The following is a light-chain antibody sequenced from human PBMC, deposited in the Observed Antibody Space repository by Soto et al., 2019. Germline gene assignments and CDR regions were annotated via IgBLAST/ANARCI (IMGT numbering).Light chain of an antibody. CDR1: SSDVGGYNY. CDR3: SSYAGSNNPYV. V-gene: IGLV2-8*01. CDR2: EVS. J-gene: IGLJ1*01. Sequence: QSALTQPPSASGSPGQSVTISCTGTSSDVGGYNYVSWYQQHPGKVPKLMIYEVSKRPSGVPDRFSGSKSGNTASLTVSGLQAEDEADYYCSSYAGSNNPYVFGTGTKVTVL.